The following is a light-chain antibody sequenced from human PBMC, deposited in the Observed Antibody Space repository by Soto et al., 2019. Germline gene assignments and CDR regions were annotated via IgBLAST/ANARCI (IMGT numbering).Light chain of an antibody. CDR1: SSNIGAGYD. CDR2: GNS. Sequence: QSVLTQPPSVSGAPGQRVTISCTGSSSNIGAGYDVHWYQQLPGTGPKLLIFGNSNRPSGVSDRFSGSKSGTSASLAITGLQAEDEADYHCQSYDSSLSVYVFGTGTKLTVL. J-gene: IGLJ1*01. V-gene: IGLV1-40*01. CDR3: QSYDSSLSVYV.